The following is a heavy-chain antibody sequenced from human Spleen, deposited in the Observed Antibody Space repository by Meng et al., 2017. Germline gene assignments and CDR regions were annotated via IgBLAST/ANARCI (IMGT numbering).Heavy chain of an antibody. V-gene: IGHV1-69*02. CDR1: GGTFSTYT. J-gene: IGHJ4*02. D-gene: IGHD5-24*01. Sequence: QVQVVQSGAEVKKPGSSVKVAGKVSGGTFSTYTTSWVRQAPGQGLEWMGRIISILGIAEYAQKFQGRVTITADKSTSTAYMEMSRLRSEATGVYYCAIGEMPTIGDYFDYWGQGTLVTVSS. CDR2: IISILGIA. CDR3: AIGEMPTIGDYFDY.